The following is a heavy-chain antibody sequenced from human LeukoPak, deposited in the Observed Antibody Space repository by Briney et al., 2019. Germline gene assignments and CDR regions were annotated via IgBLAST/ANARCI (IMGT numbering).Heavy chain of an antibody. CDR3: ARDKTGERRWGVTDY. V-gene: IGHV1-69*04. CDR2: FIPILGIV. D-gene: IGHD4-23*01. J-gene: IGHJ4*02. Sequence: SVKAFCKASAGTFSTYTINWVRQAPGQGLEWMGRFIPILGIVNYAQKFQDRVMITADKTTTIVYIELSRLRSEDTAVYYCARDKTGERRWGVTDYWGQGTLVTVSS. CDR1: AGTFSTYT.